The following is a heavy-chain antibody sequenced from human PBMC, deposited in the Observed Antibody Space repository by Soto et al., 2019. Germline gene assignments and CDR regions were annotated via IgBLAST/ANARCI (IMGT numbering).Heavy chain of an antibody. D-gene: IGHD3-10*01. CDR1: GDSVSSNSAA. Sequence: LLMQSQTLSLTCAISGDSVSSNSAAWNWIRQSPSRGLEWLGRTYYRSKWYNDYAVSVKGRITINPDTSKNQFSLQLNSVTPEDTAVYYCARVGVRWFGELLEGYYYYGMDVWGQGTTVTVSS. CDR2: TYYRSKWYN. CDR3: ARVGVRWFGELLEGYYYYGMDV. V-gene: IGHV6-1*01. J-gene: IGHJ6*02.